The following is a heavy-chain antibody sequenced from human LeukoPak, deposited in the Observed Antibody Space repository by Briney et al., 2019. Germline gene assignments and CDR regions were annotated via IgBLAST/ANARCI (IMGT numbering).Heavy chain of an antibody. CDR3: AKDGSGGNPEDSHFDY. J-gene: IGHJ4*02. Sequence: GGSLRLSCAASGFTFSSYAMSWVRQAPGKGLEWVSAISGSGGSTYYADSVKGRFTISRDNSKNTLYLQMNSLRAEDTAVYYCAKDGSGGNPEDSHFDYWGQGTLVTVSS. V-gene: IGHV3-23*01. CDR2: ISGSGGST. CDR1: GFTFSSYA. D-gene: IGHD4-23*01.